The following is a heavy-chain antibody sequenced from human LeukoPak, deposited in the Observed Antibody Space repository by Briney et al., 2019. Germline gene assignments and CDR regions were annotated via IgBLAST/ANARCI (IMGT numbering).Heavy chain of an antibody. J-gene: IGHJ5*02. Sequence: GGSLRLSCAASGFTFSNYEMNWVRQAPGKGLEWVSYISSSGSKYYADSVKGRVTISRDNAKNSLYLQMNSLRAEDTAIYYCASTNYYGSSGFSNWFDPWGQGTLVTVSS. CDR1: GFTFSNYE. D-gene: IGHD3-22*01. V-gene: IGHV3-48*03. CDR3: ASTNYYGSSGFSNWFDP. CDR2: ISSSGSK.